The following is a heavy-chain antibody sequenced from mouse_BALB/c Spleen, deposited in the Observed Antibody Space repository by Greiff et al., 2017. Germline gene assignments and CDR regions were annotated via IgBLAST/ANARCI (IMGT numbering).Heavy chain of an antibody. CDR2: ISSGGGST. CDR1: GFAFSSYD. CDR3: ATYCYSFAY. J-gene: IGHJ3*01. Sequence: EVHLVESGGGLVKPGGSLKLSCAASGFAFSSYDMSWVRQTPEKRLEWVAYISSGGGSTYYPDTVKGRFTISRDNAKNTLYLHMSSLKSEATAMYYSATYCYSFAYWGQGTLVTVSA. V-gene: IGHV5-12-1*01. D-gene: IGHD2-10*01.